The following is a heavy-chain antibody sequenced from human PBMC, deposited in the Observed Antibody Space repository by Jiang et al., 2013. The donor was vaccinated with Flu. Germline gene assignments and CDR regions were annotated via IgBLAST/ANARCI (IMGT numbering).Heavy chain of an antibody. CDR2: IYPGDSDT. CDR3: ARHEALYSSGWYLSD. CDR1: GYSFTSYW. V-gene: IGHV5-51*01. J-gene: IGHJ4*02. D-gene: IGHD6-19*01. Sequence: ESLKISCKSSGYSFTSYWIGLGAPDARERPRWMGIIYPGDSDTRYSPSFQGQVTISADKSINTAYLQWSSLKASDTAVYYCARHEALYSSGWYLSDWGQGTLVTVSS.